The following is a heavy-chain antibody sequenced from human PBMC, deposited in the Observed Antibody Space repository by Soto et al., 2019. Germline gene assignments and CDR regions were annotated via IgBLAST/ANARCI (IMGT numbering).Heavy chain of an antibody. Sequence: GGSLRLSCAASGFTFRDFYMTWIRRAPGRGLECLSYISGSGSNIHYADSVKGRFTISRDNAKNSLYLQMDGLRADDTATYYCARTAWELGVRFDDWGQGALVTVSS. CDR1: GFTFRDFY. J-gene: IGHJ4*02. CDR3: ARTAWELGVRFDD. V-gene: IGHV3-11*01. CDR2: ISGSGSNI. D-gene: IGHD1-26*01.